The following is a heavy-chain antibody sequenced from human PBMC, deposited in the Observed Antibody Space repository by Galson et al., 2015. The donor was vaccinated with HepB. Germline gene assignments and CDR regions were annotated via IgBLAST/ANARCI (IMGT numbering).Heavy chain of an antibody. CDR2: ISYDGSNK. J-gene: IGHJ6*03. Sequence: SLRLSCAASGFIFSSYAMHWVRQAPGKGLEWVAVISYDGSNKYYADSVKGRFTISRDNSKNTLYLQMNSLRAEDTAVYYCARVGSHSYIGSDVYYYYMDVWGKGTTVTVSS. CDR3: ARVGSHSYIGSDVYYYYMDV. V-gene: IGHV3-30-3*01. D-gene: IGHD1-26*01. CDR1: GFIFSSYA.